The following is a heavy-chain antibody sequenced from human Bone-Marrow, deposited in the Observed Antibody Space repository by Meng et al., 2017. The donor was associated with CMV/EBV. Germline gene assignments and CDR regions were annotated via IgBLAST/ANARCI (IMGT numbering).Heavy chain of an antibody. CDR3: ARAPAILPVDY. CDR1: GFTFSSYG. CDR2: ISAYNGNT. V-gene: IGHV1-18*01. J-gene: IGHJ4*02. Sequence: GGSLRLSCAASGFTFSSYGISWVRQAPGQGLEWMGWISAYNGNTNYAQKLQGRVTMTTDTSTSTAYMELRSLRSDDTAVYYCARAPAILPVDYWGQGTLVTVSS. D-gene: IGHD2-2*02.